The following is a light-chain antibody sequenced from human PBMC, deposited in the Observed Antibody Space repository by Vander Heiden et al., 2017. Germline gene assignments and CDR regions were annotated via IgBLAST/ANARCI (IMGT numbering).Light chain of an antibody. CDR1: QSVSSS. CDR3: QQYSNWPLT. J-gene: IGKJ4*01. V-gene: IGKV3-15*01. Sequence: ILLTQSPATLSVSPGERAALSCRASQSVSSSLAWYQQKPGQAPRLLSYGAATRATGIAARFRGSGSGTEFTLAITSLQSEDFAVYYCQQYSNWPLTFGGGTKVVI. CDR2: GAA.